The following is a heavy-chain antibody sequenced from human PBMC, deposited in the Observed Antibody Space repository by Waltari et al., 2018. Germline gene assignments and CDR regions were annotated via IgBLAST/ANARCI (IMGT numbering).Heavy chain of an antibody. CDR1: GFKFDDYA. CDR2: ISWNSDNI. D-gene: IGHD2-8*01. CDR3: RSDDANGPLDY. V-gene: IGHV3-9*01. Sequence: EVQLVESGGGLVQPGRSLRLSCAVSGFKFDDYAMYWVRQLPGKGLEWVSGISWNSDNIGYVESVKGRFTISRDNAKNTLFLQMNSLRAEDTAVYYCRSDDANGPLDYWGQGTLVTVSS. J-gene: IGHJ4*02.